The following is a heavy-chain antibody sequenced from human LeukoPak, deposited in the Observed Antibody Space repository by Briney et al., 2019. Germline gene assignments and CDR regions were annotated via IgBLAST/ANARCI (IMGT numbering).Heavy chain of an antibody. CDR3: AKTLRIAAAGGRAFDI. D-gene: IGHD6-13*01. CDR2: ISYDGGNK. CDR1: GFTFSSYA. J-gene: IGHJ3*02. V-gene: IGHV3-30*18. Sequence: PGGSLRLSCAASGFTFSSYAMSWVRQAPGKGLEWVAVISYDGGNKYYADSVKGRFTISRDNSKNTLYLQMNSLRAEDTAVYYCAKTLRIAAAGGRAFDIWGQGTMVTVSS.